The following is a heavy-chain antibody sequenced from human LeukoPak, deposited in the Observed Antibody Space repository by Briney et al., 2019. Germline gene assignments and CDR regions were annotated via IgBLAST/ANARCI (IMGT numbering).Heavy chain of an antibody. CDR3: ASCYYDSSGYYRLFDY. CDR1: GGTFSSYA. D-gene: IGHD3-22*01. J-gene: IGHJ4*02. Sequence: ASVKVSCKASGGTFSSYAISWVRQAPGQGLEWMGWISAYNGNTNYAQKLQGRVTMTTDTSTSTAYMELRSLRSDDTAVYYCASCYYDSSGYYRLFDYWGQGTLVTVSS. CDR2: ISAYNGNT. V-gene: IGHV1-18*01.